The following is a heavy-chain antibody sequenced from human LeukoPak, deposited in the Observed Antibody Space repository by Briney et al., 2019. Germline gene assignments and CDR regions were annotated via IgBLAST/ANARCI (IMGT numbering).Heavy chain of an antibody. Sequence: SETLSLTCTVSGGSISSGSYYWSWIRQPAGKGLEWIGRIYTSGSTNYNPSLKSRVTISVDTSKNQFSLKLSSVTAADTAVYYCARENRYCSGGSCYSDFDYWGQGTLVTVSS. CDR1: GGSISSGSYY. V-gene: IGHV4-61*02. CDR3: ARENRYCSGGSCYSDFDY. J-gene: IGHJ4*02. D-gene: IGHD2-15*01. CDR2: IYTSGST.